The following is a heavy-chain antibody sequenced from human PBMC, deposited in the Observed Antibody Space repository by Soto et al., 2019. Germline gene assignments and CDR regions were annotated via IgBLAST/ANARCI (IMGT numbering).Heavy chain of an antibody. J-gene: IGHJ6*03. D-gene: IGHD2-2*01. CDR3: ARGYIVVVPAAMGPYYMDV. CDR2: INHSGST. V-gene: IGHV4-34*01. CDR1: GGSFSGYY. Sequence: SETLSLTCAVYGGSFSGYYWSWIRQPPGKGLEWIGEINHSGSTNYNPSLKSRVTISVDTSKNQFSLKLSSVTAADTAVYYCARGYIVVVPAAMGPYYMDVWGKGTTVTVSS.